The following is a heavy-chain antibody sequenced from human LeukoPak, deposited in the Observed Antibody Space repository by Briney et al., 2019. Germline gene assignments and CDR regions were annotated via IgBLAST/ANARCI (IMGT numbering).Heavy chain of an antibody. J-gene: IGHJ3*02. CDR1: GFTVSSNY. CDR3: ARDRNNWNDAPGAFDI. Sequence: GGSLRLSCAASGFTVSSNYMSWVRQAPGKGLEWVSVIYSGGSTYYADSVKGRFTISRDNSKNTLYLQMNSLRAEDTAVYYCARDRNNWNDAPGAFDIWGQGTMVTVSS. CDR2: IYSGGST. D-gene: IGHD1-20*01. V-gene: IGHV3-53*01.